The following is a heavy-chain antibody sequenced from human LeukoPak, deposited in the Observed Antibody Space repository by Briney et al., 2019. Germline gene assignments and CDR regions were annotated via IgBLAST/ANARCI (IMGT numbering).Heavy chain of an antibody. CDR3: ARAYCTNGVCYRSVLFARDAFDI. CDR1: GYTFTSYY. D-gene: IGHD2-8*01. CDR2: INPSGGST. V-gene: IGHV1-46*01. J-gene: IGHJ3*02. Sequence: ASVKVSCKASGYTFTSYYMHWVRQAPGQGLEWMGIINPSGGSTSYAQKFQGRVTMTRDTSTSTVYMELSSLRSEDTAVYYCARAYCTNGVCYRSVLFARDAFDIWGQGTMVTVSS.